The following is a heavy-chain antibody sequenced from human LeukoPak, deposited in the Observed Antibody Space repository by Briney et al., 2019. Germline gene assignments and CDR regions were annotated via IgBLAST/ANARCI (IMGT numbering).Heavy chain of an antibody. Sequence: GGSLRLSCAASGFTFSTYWIHWVRQAPGKGLEWVSAITGSGGSTYYADSVKGRFTISRDNSKNTLYLQMNSLRAEDTAVYYCAKDSPRYYYDSSGSPFQHWGQGTLVTVSS. CDR3: AKDSPRYYYDSSGSPFQH. CDR2: ITGSGGST. D-gene: IGHD3-22*01. V-gene: IGHV3-23*01. J-gene: IGHJ1*01. CDR1: GFTFSTYW.